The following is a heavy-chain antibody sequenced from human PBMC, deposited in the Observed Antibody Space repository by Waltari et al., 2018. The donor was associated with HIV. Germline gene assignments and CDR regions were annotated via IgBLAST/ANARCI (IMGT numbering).Heavy chain of an antibody. D-gene: IGHD3-10*01. CDR3: ARDYGDYGMDV. CDR2: LFTSGTT. V-gene: IGHV4-61*02. J-gene: IGHJ6*02. CDR1: GGSIIIGRYR. Sequence: QVQLHESGPGLVKPSQTLSLTCTVSGGSIIIGRYRWSWSRQSAGKGLEWIGRLFTSGTTNYNPSLESRVFISVDRSKNQLSLKLTSVTAADTAVYFCARDYGDYGMDVWGQGTTVTVSS.